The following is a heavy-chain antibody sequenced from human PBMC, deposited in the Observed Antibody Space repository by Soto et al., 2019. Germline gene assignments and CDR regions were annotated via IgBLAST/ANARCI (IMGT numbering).Heavy chain of an antibody. V-gene: IGHV4-38-2*01. Sequence: SETLSLTCDVSVEPMTGGYYWGWIRQSPGKGLEWIGSIYYGGTTYYNPSLRSRLAISIDTSKNQFSLRLSSVTAADTALYYCARGWYYFDFWGQGTLVTVS. CDR2: IYYGGTT. CDR1: VEPMTGGYY. CDR3: ARGWYYFDF. D-gene: IGHD2-15*01. J-gene: IGHJ4*02.